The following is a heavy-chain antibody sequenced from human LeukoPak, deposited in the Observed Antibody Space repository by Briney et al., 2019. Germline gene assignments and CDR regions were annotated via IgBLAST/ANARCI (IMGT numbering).Heavy chain of an antibody. V-gene: IGHV3-30*04. J-gene: IGHJ6*02. CDR1: GFTLSSYA. Sequence: GSLRLSCAASGFTLSSYAMHWVRQAPGKGLEWVAIVSYDGSEEYYADSVKGRFTISRDNSKNTLFLQMNSLRAEDTAVYYCAKILDDYYYFGMDVWGQGTTIAVSS. CDR2: VSYDGSEE. D-gene: IGHD1-26*01. CDR3: AKILDDYYYFGMDV.